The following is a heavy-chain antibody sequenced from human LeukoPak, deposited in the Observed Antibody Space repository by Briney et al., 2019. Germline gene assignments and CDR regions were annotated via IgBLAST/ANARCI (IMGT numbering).Heavy chain of an antibody. CDR1: GGSFSGYY. D-gene: IGHD2-15*01. CDR3: ARRLRYCSGGSCYYYFDY. V-gene: IGHV4-34*01. J-gene: IGHJ4*02. CDR2: INHSGSI. Sequence: KPSETLSLTCAVYGGSFSGYYWSWIRQPPGKGLEWIGEINHSGSINYNPSLKSRVTISVDTSKNQFSLKLSSVTAADTAVYYCARRLRYCSGGSCYYYFDYWGQGTLVTVSS.